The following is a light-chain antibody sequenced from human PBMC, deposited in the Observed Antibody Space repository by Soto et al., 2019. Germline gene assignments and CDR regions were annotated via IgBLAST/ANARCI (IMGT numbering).Light chain of an antibody. J-gene: IGKJ5*01. Sequence: DIQMTQAPSSLSASVGDRVTITCRASQSISTYLSWYQQKPGKAPKLLIYATSTLQSGVPSRFSGSGSGTTFTLTISNLQPEDFATYYCQQSYSATPITFGQGTRLDIK. V-gene: IGKV1-39*01. CDR1: QSISTY. CDR3: QQSYSATPIT. CDR2: ATS.